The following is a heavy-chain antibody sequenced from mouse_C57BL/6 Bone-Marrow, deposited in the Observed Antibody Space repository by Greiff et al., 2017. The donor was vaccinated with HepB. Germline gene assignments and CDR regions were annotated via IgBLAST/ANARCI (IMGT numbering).Heavy chain of an antibody. V-gene: IGHV5-6*02. D-gene: IGHD2-5*01. J-gene: IGHJ4*01. CDR2: ISSGGSYT. CDR1: GFTFSSYG. Sequence: DVKLVESGGDLVKPGGSLKLSCAASGFTFSSYGMSWVRQTPDKRLEWVATISSGGSYTYYPDSVKGRFTISRDNAKNTLYLQMSSLKSEDTAMYYCARHPAYYSNSYAMDYWGQGTSVTVSS. CDR3: ARHPAYYSNSYAMDY.